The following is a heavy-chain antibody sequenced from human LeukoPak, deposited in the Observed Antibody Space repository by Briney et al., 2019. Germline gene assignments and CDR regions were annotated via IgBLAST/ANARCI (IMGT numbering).Heavy chain of an antibody. Sequence: PGRSLRLSCAASGFTFSSYAMHWVRQAPGKGLEWVAVISYDGSNKYYADSVKGRFTISRDNSKNTLYLQMNSLRAEDTAVYYCARDFYDFWSGYYSPDWFDPWGQGTLVTVSS. D-gene: IGHD3-3*01. V-gene: IGHV3-30-3*01. J-gene: IGHJ5*02. CDR2: ISYDGSNK. CDR3: ARDFYDFWSGYYSPDWFDP. CDR1: GFTFSSYA.